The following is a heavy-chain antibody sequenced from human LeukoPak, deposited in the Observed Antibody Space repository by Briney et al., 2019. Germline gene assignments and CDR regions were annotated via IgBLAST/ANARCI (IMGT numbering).Heavy chain of an antibody. CDR2: ISWNSGSI. CDR1: GFTFDDYA. CDR3: AKVGLRSDY. D-gene: IGHD5-12*01. Sequence: PGGSLRLSCAASGFTFDDYAMHWVRQAPGKGLEWVSGISWNSGSIGYADSVKGRFTISRDNAKNSLYLQMNSLRAEDTALYYCAKVGLRSDYWGQGTLSPSPQ. V-gene: IGHV3-9*01. J-gene: IGHJ4*02.